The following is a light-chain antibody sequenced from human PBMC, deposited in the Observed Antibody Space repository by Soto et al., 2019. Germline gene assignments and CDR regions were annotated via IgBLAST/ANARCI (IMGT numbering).Light chain of an antibody. V-gene: IGKV3-20*01. CDR2: AVS. Sequence: EIVFTQSPGTLSLSPVERATLTCRASQIVDNNYLAWYQQKSGQAPRLLVYAVSSRATGIPDRFSGTGSGTHFTLTISRLEPEDFAVYYRQHYGVSRTFGQGTKVDIK. J-gene: IGKJ1*01. CDR3: QHYGVSRT. CDR1: QIVDNNY.